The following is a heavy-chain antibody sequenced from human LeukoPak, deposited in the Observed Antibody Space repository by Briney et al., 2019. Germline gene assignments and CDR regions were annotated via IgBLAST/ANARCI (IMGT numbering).Heavy chain of an antibody. CDR1: GFTCTNYW. D-gene: IGHD3-16*01. J-gene: IGHJ4*02. Sequence: PGGSLRLSCAASGFTCTNYWVSWFRQAPGQGLEWVASIKQDGSERYYVDSVKGRFTISRDNAKNSLFLQLSSLRVEDTAVYYCARGSMHVYHLYTDYWGQGTLVTVSS. CDR2: IKQDGSER. V-gene: IGHV3-7*01. CDR3: ARGSMHVYHLYTDY.